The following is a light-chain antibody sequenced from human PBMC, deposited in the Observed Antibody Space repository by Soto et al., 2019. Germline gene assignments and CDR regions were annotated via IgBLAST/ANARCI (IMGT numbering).Light chain of an antibody. V-gene: IGKV1-5*03. CDR2: KAS. J-gene: IGKJ1*01. CDR1: QSVSSS. CDR3: QQYNSYWT. Sequence: DIQMTQSPSTLSASVGDRVTITCRASQSVSSSLAWYQQKPGKAPKLLIYKASSLESGVPSRFSGSGSETEFTLTITSVQPGDFATYYCQQYNSYWTFGQGTKVVI.